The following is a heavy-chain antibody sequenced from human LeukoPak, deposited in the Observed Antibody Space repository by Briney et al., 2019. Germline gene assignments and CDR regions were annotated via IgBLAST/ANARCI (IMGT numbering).Heavy chain of an antibody. J-gene: IGHJ4*02. V-gene: IGHV1-69*05. CDR1: GGTFSSYA. CDR3: ARDRYDSSGYFDY. Sequence: SVKVSCKASGGTFSSYAISWVRQAPGQGHEWMGGIIPIFGSSNYAQNFQGRVTITTDESTSTAYMDLSSLRSEDTAVYYCARDRYDSSGYFDYWGQGTLVTVSS. CDR2: IIPIFGSS. D-gene: IGHD3-22*01.